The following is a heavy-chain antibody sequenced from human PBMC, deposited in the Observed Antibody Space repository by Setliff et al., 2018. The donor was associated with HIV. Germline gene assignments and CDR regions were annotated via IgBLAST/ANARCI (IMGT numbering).Heavy chain of an antibody. CDR1: GFTFSSYS. Sequence: PGGSLRLSCAASGFTFSSYSMNWVRQAPGKGLEWVSSISSSSSYIYYADSVKGRFTISRDNAKDSLYLQMNSLRAEDTAVYYCATFRIAESPYWGQGTLVTVSS. CDR2: ISSSSSYI. J-gene: IGHJ4*02. D-gene: IGHD6-13*01. V-gene: IGHV3-21*01. CDR3: ATFRIAESPY.